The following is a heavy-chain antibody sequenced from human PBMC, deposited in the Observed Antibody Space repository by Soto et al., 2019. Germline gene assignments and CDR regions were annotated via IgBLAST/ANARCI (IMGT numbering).Heavy chain of an antibody. J-gene: IGHJ3*02. V-gene: IGHV4-59*08. CDR2: IYYSGST. CDR3: ASRIHCSGGSCPRDDAFDI. CDR1: GGSISSYY. Sequence: QVQLQESGPGLVKPSETLSLTCTVSGGSISSYYWSWIRQPPGKGLEWIGYIYYSGSTNYNPSLKSRVTISVDPSKNQFSLKLSSVTAADTAVYYCASRIHCSGGSCPRDDAFDIWGQGTMVTVSS. D-gene: IGHD2-15*01.